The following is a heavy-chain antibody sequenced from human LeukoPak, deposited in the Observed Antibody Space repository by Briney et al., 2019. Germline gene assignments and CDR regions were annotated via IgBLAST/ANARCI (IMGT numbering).Heavy chain of an antibody. CDR1: GFTFSSYE. V-gene: IGHV3-48*03. D-gene: IGHD3-10*01. CDR3: ARETDYYYGSGSIN. J-gene: IGHJ4*02. CDR2: ISSSGSTI. Sequence: PGGSLRLSCAASGFTFSSYEMNWVRQAPGKGLEWVSYISSSGSTIYYADSVKGRFTISRDNAKNSLYLQMNSLRAEDTAVHYCARETDYYYGSGSINWGQGTLVTVSS.